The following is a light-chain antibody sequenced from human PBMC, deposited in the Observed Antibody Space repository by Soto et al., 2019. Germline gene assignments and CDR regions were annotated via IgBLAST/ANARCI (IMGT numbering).Light chain of an antibody. V-gene: IGKV1-9*01. CDR1: QVLSSY. J-gene: IGKJ4*01. CDR3: QQLNTYPLT. Sequence: DIQLTQSPSFLSASVRDRVTITCRASQVLSSYLAWYQQKPGKAPKLLIYGVSTLQSGVPSRFSGSGSGTEFTLTISSLQPEDCATYCCQQLNTYPLTFGGGTKVEIK. CDR2: GVS.